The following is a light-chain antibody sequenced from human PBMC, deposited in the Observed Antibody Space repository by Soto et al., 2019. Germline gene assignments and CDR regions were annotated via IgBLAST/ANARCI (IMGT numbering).Light chain of an antibody. J-gene: IGKJ2*01. CDR1: QSVSTN. V-gene: IGKV3-15*01. CDR2: GAS. CDR3: QQYNNWPPYT. Sequence: EIVMTQSPATLSVSPGERVTLSCRASQSVSTNLAWFQQKPGQTPRLVIYGASTRATGVPARFSGSGSGTEFTLTISSLQSEDAATYYCQQYNNWPPYTFGQGTKLEI.